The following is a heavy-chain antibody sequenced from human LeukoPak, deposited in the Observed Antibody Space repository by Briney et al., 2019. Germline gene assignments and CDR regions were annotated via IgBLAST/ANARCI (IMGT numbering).Heavy chain of an antibody. D-gene: IGHD3-22*01. V-gene: IGHV1-2*02. CDR1: GYTFTGYF. CDR2: INPNTGGT. Sequence: EASVKVSCKASGYTFTGYFMHWVRQAPGQGLEWMGWINPNTGGTSFAQTFQGRVTMTRDTSISTAYMELSRLRSDDTAVYYCARDERHDSSGYPFDYWGQGTLVTVSS. CDR3: ARDERHDSSGYPFDY. J-gene: IGHJ4*02.